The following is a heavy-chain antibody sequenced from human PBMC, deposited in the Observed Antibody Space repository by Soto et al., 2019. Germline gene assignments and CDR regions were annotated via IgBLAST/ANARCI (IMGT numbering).Heavy chain of an antibody. V-gene: IGHV4-34*01. D-gene: IGHD3-3*01. Sequence: PSETLSLTCAVYGGSFSGYYWSWIRQPPGKGLEWIGEINQSGSTNYNPSLKSRVTISEDTSKNQFSLKLSSVTAADTAVYYCARGGITIFGVVITWVFDYWGQGTLVTVSS. CDR2: INQSGST. CDR1: GGSFSGYY. CDR3: ARGGITIFGVVITWVFDY. J-gene: IGHJ4*02.